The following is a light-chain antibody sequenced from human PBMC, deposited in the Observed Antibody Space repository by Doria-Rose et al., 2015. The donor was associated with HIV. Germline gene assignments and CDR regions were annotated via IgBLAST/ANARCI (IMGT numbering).Light chain of an antibody. CDR1: SSDVGGYNR. Sequence: ASGSPGQSVAISCTGTSSDVGGYNRVSWYQQHPGKAPKLMIYEVSQRPSGVPGRFSGSKSGNTASLTVSGLQADDEADYYCSSYADNRWVFGGGTKLTVL. CDR3: SSYADNRWV. J-gene: IGLJ3*02. V-gene: IGLV2-8*01. CDR2: EVS.